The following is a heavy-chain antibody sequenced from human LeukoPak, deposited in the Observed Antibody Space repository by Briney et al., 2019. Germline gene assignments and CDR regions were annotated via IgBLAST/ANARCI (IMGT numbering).Heavy chain of an antibody. Sequence: ASVKISCKASGYTFIAYHMHWVRQAPGQGLEWMGRIHPSSGATNYAQRFQGRVTLTRDTSVNTAYMELSRLTSDDTAVYYCARDLPFEDWGQGTLVTVSS. CDR2: IHPSSGAT. J-gene: IGHJ4*02. CDR3: ARDLPFED. V-gene: IGHV1-2*06. CDR1: GYTFIAYH. D-gene: IGHD2/OR15-2a*01.